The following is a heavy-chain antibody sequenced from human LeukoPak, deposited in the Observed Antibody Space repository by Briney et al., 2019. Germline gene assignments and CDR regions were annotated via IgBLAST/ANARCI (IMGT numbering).Heavy chain of an antibody. CDR1: GFTVSSNY. J-gene: IGHJ4*02. CDR3: ANHYYDSSGNFDY. Sequence: PGGSLRLSRAASGFTVSSNYMSWVREAPGKGLEWVSVIYSGGSTYYADAVKSRFTISRDNSKNTLYLQMNSLRAEDTAVYYCANHYYDSSGNFDYWGQGTLVTVSS. CDR2: IYSGGST. V-gene: IGHV3-53*01. D-gene: IGHD3-22*01.